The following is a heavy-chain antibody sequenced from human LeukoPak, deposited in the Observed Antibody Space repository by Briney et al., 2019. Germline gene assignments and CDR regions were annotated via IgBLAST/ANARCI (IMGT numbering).Heavy chain of an antibody. J-gene: IGHJ4*02. V-gene: IGHV4-30-4*01. Sequence: SQTLSLTCTVSGGSISSGDYYWSWIRQPPGKGLEWIGYIYYSGSTYYNPSLKSRVTISADTSKNQFSLKLSSVTAADTAVYYCASPGPPRGYSYGPPTNWGQGTLVTVSS. D-gene: IGHD5-18*01. CDR3: ASPGPPRGYSYGPPTN. CDR1: GGSISSGDYY. CDR2: IYYSGST.